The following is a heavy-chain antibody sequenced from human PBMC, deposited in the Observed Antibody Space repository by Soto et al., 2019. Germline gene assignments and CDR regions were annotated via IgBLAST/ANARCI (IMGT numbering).Heavy chain of an antibody. CDR1: GYSFTSSW. V-gene: IGHV5-51*01. J-gene: IGHJ4*02. CDR2: IYPGDSDT. CDR3: ARLGYCSKGVCYTLDY. D-gene: IGHD2-8*01. Sequence: GESLKISCKGSGYSFTSSWIGWVRQLPGKGLEWMGIIYPGDSDTRYTPSFEGQVTISADKSITTAYLQWSSLKASDTAMYYCARLGYCSKGVCYTLDYWGQGTLVTVSS.